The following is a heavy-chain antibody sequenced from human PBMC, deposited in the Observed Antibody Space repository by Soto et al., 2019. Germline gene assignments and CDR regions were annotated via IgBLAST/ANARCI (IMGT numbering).Heavy chain of an antibody. CDR3: AKGRTDY. V-gene: IGHV3-30*18. CDR1: GFTFSSYG. CDR2: ISYDGSNK. J-gene: IGHJ4*02. Sequence: QVQLVESGGGVVQPGRSLRLSCAASGFTFSSYGMHWVRQAPGKGLEWVAVISYDGSNKYYADSVKGRFTISRDNSKNTLYLQMNSLRAEDTAVYYCAKGRTDYWGQGTLVTVSS.